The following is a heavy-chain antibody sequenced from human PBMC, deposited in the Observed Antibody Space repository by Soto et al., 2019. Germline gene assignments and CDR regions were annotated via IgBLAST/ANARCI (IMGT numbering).Heavy chain of an antibody. J-gene: IGHJ4*02. V-gene: IGHV3-9*01. CDR1: GFIFGDFV. CDR2: ISWNTGTI. CDR3: VKDIRTYYFDSGGFDY. D-gene: IGHD3-22*01. Sequence: SLRLSCAASGFIFGDFVMHWVRQAPGKGLEWVSGISWNTGTIGYADSVKGRFTISRDNAQSSLYLQMNSLTPEDTALYFCVKDIRTYYFDSGGFDYWGQGALVTVSS.